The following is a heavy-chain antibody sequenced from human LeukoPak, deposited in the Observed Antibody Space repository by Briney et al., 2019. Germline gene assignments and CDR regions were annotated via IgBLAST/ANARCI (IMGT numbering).Heavy chain of an antibody. CDR2: MNPNSGNT. D-gene: IGHD4-11*01. CDR3: ARGYDYLYAEYFQH. J-gene: IGHJ1*01. Sequence: ASVKVSCKASGYTFTGYYFHWVRQATGQGLEWMGWMNPNSGNTGYAQKFQGRVTMTRNTSISTAYMELSSLRSEDTAVHYCARGYDYLYAEYFQHWGQGTLVTVSS. CDR1: GYTFTGYY. V-gene: IGHV1-8*02.